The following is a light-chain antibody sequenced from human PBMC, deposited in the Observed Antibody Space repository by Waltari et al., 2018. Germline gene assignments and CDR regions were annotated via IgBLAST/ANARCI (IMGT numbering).Light chain of an antibody. CDR1: SGSVSSTSY. CDR2: KGI. V-gene: IGLV8-61*01. Sequence: QTVVTQEPSLSVSPGGTVTLTCALSSGSVSSTSYPTWYQQTPGQPPRPLVYKGISQSSGVPDRFSGSIRGNTAALTITGAQADDESDYYCSMYMGSGVWVFGGGTKLTVL. CDR3: SMYMGSGVWV. J-gene: IGLJ3*02.